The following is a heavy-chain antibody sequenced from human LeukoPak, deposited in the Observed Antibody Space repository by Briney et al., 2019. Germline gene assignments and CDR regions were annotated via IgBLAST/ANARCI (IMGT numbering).Heavy chain of an antibody. CDR3: AKVQGYCGGGSCYTLFDY. J-gene: IGHJ4*02. CDR1: GFTFSSYA. Sequence: PGGSLRLSCAASGFTFSSYAMSWVRQAPGKGLEWVSAISGSGGSTYYADSVKGRFTISRDNSKNTLYLQMNSLRAEDTAVHYCAKVQGYCGGGSCYTLFDYWGQGTLVTVSS. D-gene: IGHD2-15*01. CDR2: ISGSGGST. V-gene: IGHV3-23*01.